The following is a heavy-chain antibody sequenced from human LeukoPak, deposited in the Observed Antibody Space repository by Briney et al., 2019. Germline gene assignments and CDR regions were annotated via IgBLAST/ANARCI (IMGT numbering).Heavy chain of an antibody. CDR1: GGSISSYY. D-gene: IGHD1-14*01. CDR2: IYYSGIT. Sequence: SETLSLTCTVSGGSISSYYWSWIRQPPGKGLEWFGYIYYSGITNYNPSLKSRVTISVDTSRNQFSLKLSSVAAADTAVYYCARQTNWYFDLWGRGTLVTVSS. CDR3: ARQTNWYFDL. V-gene: IGHV4-59*08. J-gene: IGHJ2*01.